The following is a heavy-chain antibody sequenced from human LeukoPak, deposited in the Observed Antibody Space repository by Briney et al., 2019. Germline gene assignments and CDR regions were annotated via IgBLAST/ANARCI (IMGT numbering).Heavy chain of an antibody. Sequence: GGSLRLSCAASGFTFSRYWMHWVRQAPGKGLMWVSRISPDGSTTLYADSVKGRFTISRDNAKNTLYLQMNSLGAEDTAVYYCAKEGYYGSGRYFNWFDPWGQGNLVTVSS. V-gene: IGHV3-74*03. J-gene: IGHJ5*02. CDR3: AKEGYYGSGRYFNWFDP. CDR2: ISPDGSTT. D-gene: IGHD3-10*01. CDR1: GFTFSRYW.